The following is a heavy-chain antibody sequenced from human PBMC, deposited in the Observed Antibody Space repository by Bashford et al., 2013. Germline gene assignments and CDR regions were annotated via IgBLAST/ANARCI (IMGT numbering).Heavy chain of an antibody. CDR3: ARGGPTTPMVDYYYYGLDV. CDR1: GYTFTGYY. J-gene: IGHJ6*02. D-gene: IGHD5-18*01. V-gene: IGHV1-2*02. Sequence: VASVKVSCKASGYTFTGYYLHWLRQAPGQGLDWMGWIHPNTGDTKSAQNFQGRITMTRDTSINTAYMELSSLRSDDTAVYYCARGGPTTPMVDYYYYGLDVWGQGDHGHRLL. CDR2: IHPNTGDT.